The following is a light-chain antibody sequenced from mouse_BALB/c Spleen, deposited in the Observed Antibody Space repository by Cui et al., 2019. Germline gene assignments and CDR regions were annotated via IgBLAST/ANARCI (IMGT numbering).Light chain of an antibody. Sequence: DIVMTQSQKFMSTSVGDRVSVTCKDSQNVGTNVAWYQQKPGQSPKALIYSASYRYSGVPDRFTGSGSGTDFTLTISNVQSEDLADYFCHQYNSYPLTFGAGTKLELK. V-gene: IGKV6-15*01. CDR1: QNVGTN. CDR2: SAS. CDR3: HQYNSYPLT. J-gene: IGKJ5*01.